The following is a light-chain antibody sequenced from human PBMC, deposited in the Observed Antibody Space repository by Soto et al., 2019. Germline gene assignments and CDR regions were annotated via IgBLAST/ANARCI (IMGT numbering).Light chain of an antibody. Sequence: QSVLTQPASVSGSPGQSITISCTGTSRDVGGYNYVSWYQHHPGKAPKLMIYEVSNRPSGVSNRFSGSKSGNTASLTISGLQAEDEADYYCSSYRDTPNLVFGIGTKVTVL. CDR3: SSYRDTPNLV. CDR2: EVS. CDR1: SRDVGGYNY. J-gene: IGLJ1*01. V-gene: IGLV2-14*01.